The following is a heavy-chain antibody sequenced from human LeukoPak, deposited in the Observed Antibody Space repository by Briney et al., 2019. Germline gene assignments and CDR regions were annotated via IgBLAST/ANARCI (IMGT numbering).Heavy chain of an antibody. V-gene: IGHV1-2*02. CDR3: ARNVNCGGDCYSFFHY. CDR2: INPNSGGT. Sequence: ASVKVYCKASGYTFTGYYMHWVRQAPGQGLEWMGWINPNSGGTNYAQKFQGGVTMARDTSISTAYMELSRLRSDDTAVYYCARNVNCGGDCYSFFHYWGQGTLVTVSS. J-gene: IGHJ4*02. CDR1: GYTFTGYY. D-gene: IGHD2-21*02.